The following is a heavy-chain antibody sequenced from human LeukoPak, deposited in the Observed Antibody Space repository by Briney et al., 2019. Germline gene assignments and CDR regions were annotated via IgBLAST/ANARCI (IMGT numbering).Heavy chain of an antibody. CDR3: ARGGITIFGVVSTSNWFDP. Sequence: GASVKVSCKASGYTFTCYYMHWVRQAPGQGLEWMGWINPNSGGTNYAQKFQGRVTMTRDTSISTAYMELSRLRSDDTAVYYCARGGITIFGVVSTSNWFDPWGQGTLVTVSS. V-gene: IGHV1-2*02. J-gene: IGHJ5*02. CDR2: INPNSGGT. D-gene: IGHD3-3*01. CDR1: GYTFTCYY.